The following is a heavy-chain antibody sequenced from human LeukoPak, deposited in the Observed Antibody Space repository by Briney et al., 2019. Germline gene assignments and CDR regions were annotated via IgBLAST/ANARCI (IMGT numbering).Heavy chain of an antibody. CDR1: GFTFSSYE. Sequence: PGGSLRLSCAASGFTFSSYEMNWVRQAPGKGLEWVANIKQDGSEKNYVDSVKGRFTISRDNAQNSLYLQMNSLRAEDTAVYYCASTQTFDYWGQGTLVTVSS. CDR2: IKQDGSEK. CDR3: ASTQTFDY. J-gene: IGHJ4*02. V-gene: IGHV3-7*01.